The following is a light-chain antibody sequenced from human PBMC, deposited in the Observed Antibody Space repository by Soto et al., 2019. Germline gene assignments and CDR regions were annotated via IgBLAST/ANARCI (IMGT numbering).Light chain of an antibody. CDR2: DVY. CDR1: SSDVGYYNY. CDR3: CSPPSTNAHVV. J-gene: IGLJ2*01. Sequence: QSVLTQPASVSGSPGQSLTISCTGTSSDVGYYNYVSWYQQHPVKAPKLLIYDVYSRPSGVSNRFSGSKSGNTASLTISGLQAEDEADYYCCSPPSTNAHVVFGRGTQLTVL. V-gene: IGLV2-14*01.